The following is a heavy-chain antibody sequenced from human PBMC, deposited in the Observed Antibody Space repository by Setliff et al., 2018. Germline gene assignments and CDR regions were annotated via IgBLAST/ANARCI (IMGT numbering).Heavy chain of an antibody. CDR1: GYTFTGYY. D-gene: IGHD1-26*01. CDR3: ARSSGSYHTYYFDY. CDR2: INPNSGGT. Sequence: GASVKVSCKASGYTFTGYYMHRVRQAPGQGLEWMGWINPNSGGTNYAQKFQGRVTMTRDTSISTAYMELSRLRSDDTAVYYCARSSGSYHTYYFDYWGQGTLVTVSS. J-gene: IGHJ4*02. V-gene: IGHV1-2*02.